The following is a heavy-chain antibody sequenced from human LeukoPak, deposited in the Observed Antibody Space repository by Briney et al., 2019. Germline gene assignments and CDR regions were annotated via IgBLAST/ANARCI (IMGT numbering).Heavy chain of an antibody. Sequence: ASVTVSCKASGYTFTSYAMHWVRQAPGQRLEWMGWINAGNGNTKYSQKFQGRVTITRDTSASTAYMELSSLRSEDTAVYYCARDTGQNYFDYWGQGTLVTVSP. J-gene: IGHJ4*02. D-gene: IGHD1-14*01. CDR1: GYTFTSYA. CDR2: INAGNGNT. V-gene: IGHV1-3*01. CDR3: ARDTGQNYFDY.